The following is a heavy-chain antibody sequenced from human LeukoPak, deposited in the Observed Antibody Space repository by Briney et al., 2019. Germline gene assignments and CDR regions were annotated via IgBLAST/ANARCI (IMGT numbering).Heavy chain of an antibody. CDR3: ARVANCSSTSCYPAVDY. CDR1: GGSFSGYY. D-gene: IGHD2-2*01. J-gene: IGHJ4*02. Sequence: SETLSLTCAVYGGSFSGYYWSWIRQPPGKGLEMIGEINHSGSTNYNPSLKSRVTISVDTSKNQFSLKLSSVTAADTAVYYCARVANCSSTSCYPAVDYWGQGTLVTVSS. CDR2: INHSGST. V-gene: IGHV4-34*01.